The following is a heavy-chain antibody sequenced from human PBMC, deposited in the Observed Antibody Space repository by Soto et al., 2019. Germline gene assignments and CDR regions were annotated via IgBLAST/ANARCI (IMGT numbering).Heavy chain of an antibody. J-gene: IGHJ6*02. CDR3: AKESMEATYSFYGLDV. CDR2: VSFDSKNK. CDR1: GFTFASYG. D-gene: IGHD4-4*01. V-gene: IGHV3-30*18. Sequence: LVESGGRVVRPGRSLTLSCAASGFTFASYGMHWVRQAPGKGLEWVATVSFDSKNKYYIDSVEGRFTISRDNSENTLSLQMNSLRHEDTAVYSCAKESMEATYSFYGLDVWGPGTTVTVSS.